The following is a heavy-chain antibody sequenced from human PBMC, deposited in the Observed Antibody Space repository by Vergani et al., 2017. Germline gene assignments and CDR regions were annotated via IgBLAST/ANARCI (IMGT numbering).Heavy chain of an antibody. CDR3: ASGPTHRDGYNDDY. CDR2: IIPILGIA. Sequence: QVQLVQSGAEVKKPGSSVKVSCKASGGTFSSYTISWVRQAPGQGLEWMGRIIPILGIANYAQKFQGRVTITADKSTSTAYMELSSLRSEDTAVYYCASGPTHRDGYNDDYWGQGTLVTVSS. J-gene: IGHJ4*02. CDR1: GGTFSSYT. V-gene: IGHV1-69*02. D-gene: IGHD5-24*01.